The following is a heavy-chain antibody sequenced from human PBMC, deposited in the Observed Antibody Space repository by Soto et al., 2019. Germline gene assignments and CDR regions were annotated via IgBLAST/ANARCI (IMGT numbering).Heavy chain of an antibody. Sequence: KPSETLSLTCTVSGGSTSSYYWSWIRQPPGKGLEWIGYIYYSGSTNYNPSLKSRVTISVDTSRNQFSLKLSSVTAADTAVYYCARRRYDFWSGYLDYWGQGTLVTVSS. CDR3: ARRRYDFWSGYLDY. CDR1: GGSTSSYY. V-gene: IGHV4-59*01. D-gene: IGHD3-3*01. J-gene: IGHJ4*02. CDR2: IYYSGST.